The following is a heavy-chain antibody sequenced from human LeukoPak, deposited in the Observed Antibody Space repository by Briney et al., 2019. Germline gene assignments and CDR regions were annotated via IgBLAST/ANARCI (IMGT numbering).Heavy chain of an antibody. CDR1: GGTFSSYA. D-gene: IGHD3-22*01. CDR2: IIPIFGTA. CDR3: ASSVGGLYYYDSSGYLLDY. Sequence: SVKVSCKASGGTFSSYAISWVRQAPGQGLEWMGGIIPIFGTANYAQKFQGRVTITADESTSTAYMELSRLRSDDTAVYYCASSVGGLYYYDSSGYLLDYWGQGTLVTVSS. V-gene: IGHV1-69*01. J-gene: IGHJ4*02.